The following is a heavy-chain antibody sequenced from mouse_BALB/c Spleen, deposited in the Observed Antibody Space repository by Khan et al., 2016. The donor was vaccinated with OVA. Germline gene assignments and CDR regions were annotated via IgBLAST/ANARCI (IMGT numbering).Heavy chain of an antibody. J-gene: IGHJ4*01. Sequence: QVQLQQSGPGLVAPSQTLSITCTISGFSLTNYGVHWVRQPPGKGLEWLVVIWSDGSTTYNSALKSRLSIINDNSKSPDFLIMNSLQTADTAMDYCARHEENFYSLDYWGQGTSVTVSS. CDR2: IWSDGST. CDR1: GFSLTNYG. CDR3: ARHEENFYSLDY. V-gene: IGHV2-6-1*01.